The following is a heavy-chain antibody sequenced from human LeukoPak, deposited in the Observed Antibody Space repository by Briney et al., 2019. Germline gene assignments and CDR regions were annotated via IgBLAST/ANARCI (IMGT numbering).Heavy chain of an antibody. Sequence: SETLSLTCTVSGGSISSGDYYWHWIRQPPGKGLEWIGYIYYSGSTYYNPSLKSRVTISVDTSKSQFSLKLSSVTAADTAVYYCARLRRYYFDYWGQGTLVTVSS. J-gene: IGHJ4*02. CDR3: ARLRRYYFDY. CDR2: IYYSGST. V-gene: IGHV4-30-4*08. CDR1: GGSISSGDYY.